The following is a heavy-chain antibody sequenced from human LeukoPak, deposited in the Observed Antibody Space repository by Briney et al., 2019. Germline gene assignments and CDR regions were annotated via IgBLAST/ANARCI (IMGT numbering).Heavy chain of an antibody. CDR2: IYYSGSA. Sequence: SETLSLTCTVSGGPISSNFYYWGWIRQPPGKGLEWIGSIYYSGSAFYNPSLQSRVTVSIDTSNNQLSLSLTSVTGTDTAVCYCAKTLRLGELWGWGQGSLVTVSS. CDR3: AKTLRLGELWG. D-gene: IGHD3-16*01. J-gene: IGHJ4*02. CDR1: GGPISSNFYY. V-gene: IGHV4-39*01.